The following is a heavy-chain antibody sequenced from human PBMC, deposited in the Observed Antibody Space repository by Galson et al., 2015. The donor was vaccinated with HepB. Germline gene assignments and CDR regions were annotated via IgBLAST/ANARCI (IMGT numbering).Heavy chain of an antibody. CDR2: IYSSGTT. CDR1: GGSISSYY. D-gene: IGHD3-3*01. J-gene: IGHJ3*02. CDR3: ARGRGLIHDFWGQTPVDVFDI. Sequence: SETLSLTCTVSGGSISSYYWSWIRQPAGKGLEWIGRIYSSGTTIYSPSLKSRLTMSVDTSKNQSSLKLISMTAADTAVYYCARGRGLIHDFWGQTPVDVFDIWGQGTKVTVSS. V-gene: IGHV4-4*07.